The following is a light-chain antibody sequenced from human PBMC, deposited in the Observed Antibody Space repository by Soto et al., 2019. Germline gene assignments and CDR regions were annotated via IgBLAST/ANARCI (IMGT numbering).Light chain of an antibody. CDR3: SPYKINSTPTL. J-gene: IGLJ1*01. V-gene: IGLV2-14*01. CDR1: SSDVGAYNY. CDR2: DVS. Sequence: QSALTQPASGSGSPGQSITISCTGTSSDVGAYNYVSWYQQHPGKAPKLMIYDVSNRPSGVSNRFSGSKSGNTASLTISGLQAEDEADYYCSPYKINSTPTLFATGTNVTV.